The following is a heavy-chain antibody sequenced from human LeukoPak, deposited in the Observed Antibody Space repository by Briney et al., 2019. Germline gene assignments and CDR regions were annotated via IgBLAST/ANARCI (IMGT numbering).Heavy chain of an antibody. CDR1: GFTFSSYS. D-gene: IGHD6-13*01. Sequence: GGSLRLSCAASGFTFSSYSMNWVRQAPGKGLEWVSSISSSSYIYYADSVKGRFTISRDNAKNSLYLQMNSLRAEDTAVYYCARDLWSSSYNHYYGMDVWGQGTTVTVSS. J-gene: IGHJ6*02. CDR3: ARDLWSSSYNHYYGMDV. CDR2: ISSSSYI. V-gene: IGHV3-21*01.